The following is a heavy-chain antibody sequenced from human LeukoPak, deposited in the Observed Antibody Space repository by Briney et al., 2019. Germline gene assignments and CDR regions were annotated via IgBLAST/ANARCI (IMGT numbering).Heavy chain of an antibody. Sequence: GGSLRLSCAASGFTFSSYAMSWVRQAPGKGLEWVSAISGSGGSTYYADSVKGRFTISRDNSKNTLYLQMNSLRAEDTAVYYCAKATRHYDSSGYLDYWGQGTLVNVSS. D-gene: IGHD3-22*01. CDR3: AKATRHYDSSGYLDY. CDR2: ISGSGGST. CDR1: GFTFSSYA. V-gene: IGHV3-23*01. J-gene: IGHJ4*02.